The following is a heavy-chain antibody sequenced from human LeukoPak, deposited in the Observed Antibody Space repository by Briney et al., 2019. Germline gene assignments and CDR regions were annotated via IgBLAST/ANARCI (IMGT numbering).Heavy chain of an antibody. CDR3: ASFGGVIVGPPDAFDI. Sequence: SETLSLTCTVSGGSISSYYWSWIRQPAGKGLEWIGRIYTSGGTNYNPSLKSRVTMSVDTSKNQFSLKLSSVTAADTAVYYCASFGGVIVGPPDAFDIWGQGTMVTVSS. CDR2: IYTSGGT. D-gene: IGHD3-16*02. V-gene: IGHV4-4*07. CDR1: GGSISSYY. J-gene: IGHJ3*02.